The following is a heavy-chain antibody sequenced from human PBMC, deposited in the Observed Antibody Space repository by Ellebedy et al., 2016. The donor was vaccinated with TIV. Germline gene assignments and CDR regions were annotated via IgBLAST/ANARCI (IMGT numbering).Heavy chain of an antibody. D-gene: IGHD3-10*01. Sequence: GESLKISCKTSGYIFTDHWISWVRQVPGKGLEWMGRFDPDDSYRNYSPSFQNHVTFSADKSTSTAYLQWNSLRASDTATYYCARHIGNEFGSGSYFNFWGQGTLVTVSS. CDR3: ARHIGNEFGSGSYFNF. CDR2: FDPDDSYR. CDR1: GYIFTDHW. V-gene: IGHV5-10-1*01. J-gene: IGHJ4*02.